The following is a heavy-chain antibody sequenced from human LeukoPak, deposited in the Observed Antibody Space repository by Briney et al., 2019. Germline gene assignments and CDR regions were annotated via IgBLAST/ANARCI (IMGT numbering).Heavy chain of an antibody. V-gene: IGHV3-21*01. Sequence: TGGSLRLSCAVSGFTFSNYSMSWVRQAPGKGLEWVSSISSSGTYKYYADSVKGRFTISRDNAKNSLYLQMNSLRAEDTAVYYCARDRDGYTFDIWGQGTMVTVSS. CDR3: ARDRDGYTFDI. D-gene: IGHD5-24*01. J-gene: IGHJ3*02. CDR1: GFTFSNYS. CDR2: ISSSGTYK.